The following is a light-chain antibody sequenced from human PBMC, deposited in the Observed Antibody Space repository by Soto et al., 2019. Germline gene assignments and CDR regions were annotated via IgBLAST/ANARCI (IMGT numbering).Light chain of an antibody. CDR1: QGVSRW. Sequence: DIQMTQSPSFVSAFVGDRVTITCRASQGVSRWLVWYQQKPGKAPNLLIYGASSLESGVPSRISGSGSGTEFTLTISSLQTEDAATYYCQKSDSLTYSFGQGTKLEIK. CDR2: GAS. J-gene: IGKJ2*03. CDR3: QKSDSLTYS. V-gene: IGKV1-12*01.